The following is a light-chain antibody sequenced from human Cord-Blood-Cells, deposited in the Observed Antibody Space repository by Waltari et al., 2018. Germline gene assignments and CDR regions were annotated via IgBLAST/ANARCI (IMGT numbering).Light chain of an antibody. Sequence: DIVMTQSPDSLDVSLGERATITCKSSQSVLYSSNNKNYLAWYQQKPGQPPKLLIYWASTLESGVPDRFSGSGSGTDFTLTISSLQAEDVAVYYCQQYYSTPWTFGQGTKVEIK. CDR1: QSVLYSSNNKNY. CDR3: QQYYSTPWT. CDR2: WAS. J-gene: IGKJ1*01. V-gene: IGKV4-1*01.